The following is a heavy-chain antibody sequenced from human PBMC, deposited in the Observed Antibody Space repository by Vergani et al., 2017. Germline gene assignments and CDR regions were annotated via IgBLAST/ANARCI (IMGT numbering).Heavy chain of an antibody. CDR3: ARSGRNYYDSSGYYHASARRYYFDY. CDR1: GDSLRGHY. V-gene: IGHV4-34*02. J-gene: IGHJ4*02. CDR2: ITHSGRT. Sequence: QVQLRQWGAGLVKPSETLSLTCGIYGDSLRGHYWSWIRQPPGKGLEWIGEITHSGRTNYNPSLKSRVTISVDTSKNQFSLKLRSVTAADTAVYYCARSGRNYYDSSGYYHASARRYYFDYWGQGTLVTVSS. D-gene: IGHD3-22*01.